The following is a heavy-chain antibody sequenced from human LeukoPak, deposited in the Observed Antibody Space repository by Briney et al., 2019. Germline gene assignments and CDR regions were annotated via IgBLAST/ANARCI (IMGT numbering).Heavy chain of an antibody. J-gene: IGHJ5*02. CDR2: IYYSGST. CDR1: GGSISSSSYY. CDR3: ARATRDLNYYGSSQGFDP. D-gene: IGHD3-10*01. V-gene: IGHV4-39*01. Sequence: SETLSLTCTVSGGSISSSSYYWGWIRQPPGKGLEWIGTIYYSGSTYYNASLKSRVTISVDTSKNQFSLKLSSVTAADTAVYYCARATRDLNYYGSSQGFDPWGQGTLVTVSS.